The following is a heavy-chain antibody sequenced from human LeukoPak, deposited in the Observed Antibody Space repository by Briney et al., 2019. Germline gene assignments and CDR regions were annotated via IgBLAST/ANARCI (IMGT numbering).Heavy chain of an antibody. D-gene: IGHD1-1*01. CDR3: ARTNGRYYYMDV. J-gene: IGHJ6*03. Sequence: GGSLRLSCAASGFTFSSYWMHWVRQAPGKGLVWVSRINSDGSSTSYADSVKGRFTISRDNAKNTLYLQMNSLRAEDTAVCYCARTNGRYYYMDVWGKGTTVTVSS. CDR1: GFTFSSYW. V-gene: IGHV3-74*01. CDR2: INSDGSST.